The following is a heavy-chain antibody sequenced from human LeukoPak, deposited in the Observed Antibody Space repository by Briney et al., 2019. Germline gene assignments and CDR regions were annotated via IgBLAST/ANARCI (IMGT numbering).Heavy chain of an antibody. V-gene: IGHV3-30*04. D-gene: IGHD5-24*01. J-gene: IGHJ3*02. Sequence: GGSLRLSCAASGFTFSSYAMHWVRQAPGKGLEWVAVISYDGSNKYYADSVKGRFTISRDNSKNTLYLQMNSLRAEDTAVYYCAGKEDGLSAFDIWGQGTTVTVSS. CDR3: AGKEDGLSAFDI. CDR2: ISYDGSNK. CDR1: GFTFSSYA.